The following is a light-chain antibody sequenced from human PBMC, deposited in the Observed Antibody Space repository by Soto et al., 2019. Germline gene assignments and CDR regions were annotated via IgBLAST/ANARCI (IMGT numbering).Light chain of an antibody. CDR2: DAS. CDR1: QSVSSY. V-gene: IGKV3-11*01. J-gene: IGKJ1*01. CDR3: QQRSNWPT. Sequence: EIVMTQSPATRSVSPGERATLSCRASQSVSSYLAWYQQKPGQAPRLLIYDASNRATGIPARFSGSGSGTDFTLTISSLEPEDFAVYYCQQRSNWPTFGQGTKVDIK.